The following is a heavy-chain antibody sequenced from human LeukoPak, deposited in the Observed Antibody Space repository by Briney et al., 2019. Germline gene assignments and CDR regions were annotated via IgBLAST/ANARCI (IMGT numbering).Heavy chain of an antibody. CDR2: ISYDESKI. J-gene: IGHJ1*01. Sequence: QTGGSLRLSCTGSGFSFTNYAMHWVRQAPGEGLEWVAVISYDESKIYYADSVKGRFTISRDPSTNTLYLQMNSLTTEDTAMYFCARRPVAAEYFQHWGQGTLVTVSS. CDR1: GFSFTNYA. D-gene: IGHD6-25*01. V-gene: IGHV3-30*03. CDR3: ARRPVAAEYFQH.